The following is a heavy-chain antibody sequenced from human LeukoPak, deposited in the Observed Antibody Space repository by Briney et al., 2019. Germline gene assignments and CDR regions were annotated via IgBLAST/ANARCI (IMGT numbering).Heavy chain of an antibody. D-gene: IGHD3-22*01. CDR3: ARGHCYDTSGDY. CDR1: SASISSHY. J-gene: IGHJ4*02. CDR2: IDYSGGT. Sequence: SETLSLTCAVSSASISSHYWSWIRQPPGKGLEWIGYIDYSGGTNYNPSLKSPVTISVDTSKNQFSLNLSSLTAADTAVYYCARGHCYDTSGDYWGQGTLVTVSS. V-gene: IGHV4-59*11.